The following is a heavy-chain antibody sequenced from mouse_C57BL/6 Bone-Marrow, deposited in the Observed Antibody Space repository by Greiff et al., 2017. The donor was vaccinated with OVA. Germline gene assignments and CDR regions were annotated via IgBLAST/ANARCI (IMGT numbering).Heavy chain of an antibody. V-gene: IGHV5-6*01. Sequence: EVHLVESGGDLVKPGGSLKLSCAASGFTFSSYGMSWVRQTPDKRLEWVATISSGGSYTYYPDSVKGRFTISRDNAKNTLYLQMSSLKSEDTAMYYCARLGETFAYWGQGTLVTVSA. D-gene: IGHD4-1*01. CDR1: GFTFSSYG. CDR2: ISSGGSYT. CDR3: ARLGETFAY. J-gene: IGHJ3*01.